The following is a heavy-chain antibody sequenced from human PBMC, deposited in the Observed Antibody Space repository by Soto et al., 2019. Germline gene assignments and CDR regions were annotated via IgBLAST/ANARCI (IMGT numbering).Heavy chain of an antibody. CDR3: ASRTYAMDV. V-gene: IGHV4-4*02. CDR1: GVSISSSNW. CDR2: IFHNGNT. Sequence: QVQLQESGPGLVKPSGTLSLTCAVSGVSISSSNWWSWVRQPPGKGLEWIGEIFHNGNTYSNPSLTGRVTMSVDKSKNKFSLNLNSVTDADTAVYYCASRTYAMDVWGQGTKVTVSS. J-gene: IGHJ6*02.